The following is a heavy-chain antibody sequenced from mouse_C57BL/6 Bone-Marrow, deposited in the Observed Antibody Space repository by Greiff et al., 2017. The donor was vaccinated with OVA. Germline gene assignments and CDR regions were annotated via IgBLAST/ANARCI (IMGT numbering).Heavy chain of an antibody. J-gene: IGHJ1*03. CDR3: ARSYSNYFYWYFDV. CDR2: INPSNGGT. D-gene: IGHD2-5*01. Sequence: QVQLQQPGTELVKPGASVKLSCKASGYTFTSYWMHWVKQRPGQGLEWIGNINPSNGGTNYNEKFKSKATLTVDKSSSTAYMQLSSLTSEYSAVYYCARSYSNYFYWYFDVWGTGTTVTVSS. V-gene: IGHV1-53*01. CDR1: GYTFTSYW.